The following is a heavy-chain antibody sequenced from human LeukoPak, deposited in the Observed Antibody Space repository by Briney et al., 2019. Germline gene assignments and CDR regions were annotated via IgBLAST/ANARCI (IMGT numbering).Heavy chain of an antibody. J-gene: IGHJ3*02. V-gene: IGHV4-39*01. Sequence: SETLSLTCTVSGGSISSSSYYWGWIRQPPGKGLEWIGSIYYSGSTYYNPSLKSRVTISVDTSKNQFSLKLSSVTAADTAVYYCARLNYYDTTGIWGQGTMVTVSS. CDR3: ARLNYYDTTGI. CDR2: IYYSGST. CDR1: GGSISSSSYY. D-gene: IGHD3-22*01.